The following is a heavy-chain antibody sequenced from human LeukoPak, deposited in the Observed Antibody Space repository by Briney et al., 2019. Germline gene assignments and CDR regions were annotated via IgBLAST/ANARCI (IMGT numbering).Heavy chain of an antibody. Sequence: PGGSLRLSCAASGFTFSSYGMHWVRQAPGKGLEWVAFIRYEGSNKYYADSVKGRFTISRDNSKNTLYLQMNSLRVEDTAVYYCAKGGIYSKGDYFDYWGQGTLVTVSS. CDR1: GFTFSSYG. CDR3: AKGGIYSKGDYFDY. V-gene: IGHV3-30*02. D-gene: IGHD2-15*01. CDR2: IRYEGSNK. J-gene: IGHJ4*02.